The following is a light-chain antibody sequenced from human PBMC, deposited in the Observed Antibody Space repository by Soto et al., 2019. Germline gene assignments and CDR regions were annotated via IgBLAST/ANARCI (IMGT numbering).Light chain of an antibody. CDR2: GAS. Sequence: EIVMTQSPATLSVSPGESATLSCRASQSVRDNLAWYQQKPGQPPRLLIFGASTRATGIPARFSGRGSGTEFILTISSLQSEDFAVYYCQHYEDWPRTFGLGTRLEI. V-gene: IGKV3-15*01. CDR1: QSVRDN. J-gene: IGKJ5*01. CDR3: QHYEDWPRT.